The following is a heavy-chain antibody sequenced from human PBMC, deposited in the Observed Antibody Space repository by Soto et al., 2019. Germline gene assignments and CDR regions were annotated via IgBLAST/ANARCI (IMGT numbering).Heavy chain of an antibody. J-gene: IGHJ5*02. D-gene: IGHD4-17*01. V-gene: IGHV1-18*01. Sequence: QVQLVQSGAEVKKPGASVKVSCKASGYTFTSYGISWVRQAPGQGLEWMGWISAYNGNTNYAQKLQGRVTMTTDTSTSTAYTELRSLRSDDTAVYYCARDSDYGEPSPSRWNLWGQGTLVTVSS. CDR3: ARDSDYGEPSPSRWNL. CDR2: ISAYNGNT. CDR1: GYTFTSYG.